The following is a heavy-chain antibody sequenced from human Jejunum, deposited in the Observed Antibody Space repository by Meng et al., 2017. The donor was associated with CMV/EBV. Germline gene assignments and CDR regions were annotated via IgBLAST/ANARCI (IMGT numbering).Heavy chain of an antibody. Sequence: QVQLHEAAPGLVEPSQTLPLTYTVSGDSHSSYGYYWAWIRQPPGKGLEWIGYIHHSGTTYYNPSLKSRLTISVDTSKNKFSLKVSSVSVADTAVYYCARDHTGYGNLDHWGQGTLVTVSS. J-gene: IGHJ4*02. V-gene: IGHV4-30-4*01. CDR1: GDSHSSYGYY. CDR3: ARDHTGYGNLDH. CDR2: IHHSGTT. D-gene: IGHD5-12*01.